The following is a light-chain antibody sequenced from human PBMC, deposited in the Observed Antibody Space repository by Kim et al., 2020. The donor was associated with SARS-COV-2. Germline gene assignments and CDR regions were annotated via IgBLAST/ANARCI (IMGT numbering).Light chain of an antibody. CDR1: SSDVGSYNL. J-gene: IGLJ1*01. CDR3: CSYAGSSTIVV. CDR2: EVS. Sequence: QSVLTQPASVSGSPGQSITISCTGTSSDVGSYNLVSWYQQHPGKAPKLMIYEVSKRPSGVSNRFSGSKSGNTASLTISGLQAEDEADYYCCSYAGSSTIVVFGTGTKVTVL. V-gene: IGLV2-23*02.